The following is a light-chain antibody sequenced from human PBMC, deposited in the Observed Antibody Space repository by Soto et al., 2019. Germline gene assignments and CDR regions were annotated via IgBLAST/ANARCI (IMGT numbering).Light chain of an antibody. CDR3: ATWDDSLNGAV. J-gene: IGLJ7*01. CDR1: RSNVGSNN. Sequence: QSVLTQPPSASGTPGQRVTISCSGTRSNVGSNNVNWYQQLPGTAPKLLIYSNNRRPSGVPDRFSGSKSGTSASLAISGLQXXXXXXXYCATWDDSLNGAVFGGGTQLTVL. V-gene: IGLV1-44*01. CDR2: SNN.